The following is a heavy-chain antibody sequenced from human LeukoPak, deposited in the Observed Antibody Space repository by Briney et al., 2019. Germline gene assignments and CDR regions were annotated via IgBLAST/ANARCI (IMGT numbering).Heavy chain of an antibody. D-gene: IGHD3-10*01. J-gene: IGHJ4*02. CDR3: ARDEAAMVPFFDY. Sequence: SETLSLTCTVSGGSISSYYWSWIRQPPGKGLEWIGYIYYSGSTNYNPSLKSRVTISVDMPKNQFSLKLSSVTAADTAVYYCARDEAAMVPFFDYWGQGTLVTVSS. CDR2: IYYSGST. CDR1: GGSISSYY. V-gene: IGHV4-59*01.